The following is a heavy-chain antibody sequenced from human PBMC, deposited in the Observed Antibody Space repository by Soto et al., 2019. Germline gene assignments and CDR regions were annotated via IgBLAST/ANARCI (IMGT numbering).Heavy chain of an antibody. CDR3: ARHSVYCSGGSCYRNPGHY. V-gene: IGHV3-21*01. J-gene: IGHJ4*02. CDR2: ISSSSSYI. D-gene: IGHD2-15*01. CDR1: GFTFSSYS. Sequence: GGSLRLSCAASGFTFSSYSMNWVRQAPGKGLEWVSSISSSSSYIYYADSVKGRFTISRDNAKNSLYLQMNSLRAEDTAVYYCARHSVYCSGGSCYRNPGHYWGQGTLVTVSS.